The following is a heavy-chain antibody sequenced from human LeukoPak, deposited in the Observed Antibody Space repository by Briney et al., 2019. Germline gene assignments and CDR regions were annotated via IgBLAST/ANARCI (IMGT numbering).Heavy chain of an antibody. Sequence: SQTLSLTCTVSGGSISSGGYYWSWIRQPPGKGLEWIGYIYHSGSTYYNPSLKSRVTISVDRSNNQFSLKLNSVTAADTAIYYCARGYYDSRGYSSPFDFWGRGTLVTDSS. CDR1: GGSISSGGYY. D-gene: IGHD3-22*01. CDR2: IYHSGST. CDR3: ARGYYDSRGYSSPFDF. J-gene: IGHJ4*02. V-gene: IGHV4-30-2*01.